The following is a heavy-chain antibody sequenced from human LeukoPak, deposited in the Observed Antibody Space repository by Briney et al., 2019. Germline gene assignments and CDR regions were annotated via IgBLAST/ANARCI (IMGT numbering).Heavy chain of an antibody. CDR2: IIPIFGTA. J-gene: IGHJ2*01. CDR3: ARGAGDYWYFDL. CDR1: GGTFSSYA. D-gene: IGHD4-17*01. Sequence: SVKVSCKASGGTFSSYAISWVRQAPGQGLEWMGGIIPIFGTANYVQKFQGRVTITADESTCTAYMELSSLRSEDTAVYYCARGAGDYWYFDLWGRGTLVTVSS. V-gene: IGHV1-69*13.